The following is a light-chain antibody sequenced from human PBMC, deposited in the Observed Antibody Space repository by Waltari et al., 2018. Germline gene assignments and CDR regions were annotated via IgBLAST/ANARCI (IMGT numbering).Light chain of an antibody. CDR1: QSVLYSSNNKNY. CDR2: WAA. J-gene: IGKJ2*01. V-gene: IGKV4-1*01. CDR3: QQYYSTPMYT. Sequence: DIVMTQSPDSLAVSLGERATINCKSSQSVLYSSNNKNYLAWYQQKPGQPPTLLIYWAATRESGVPDRFSGSGSGTDLTLTISSLQAEDVAVYYCQQYYSTPMYTFGQGTKLEIK.